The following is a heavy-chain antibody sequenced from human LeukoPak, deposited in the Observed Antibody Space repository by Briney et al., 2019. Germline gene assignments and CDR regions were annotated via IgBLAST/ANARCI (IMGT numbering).Heavy chain of an antibody. CDR2: IYHSGST. V-gene: IGHV4-30-2*01. Sequence: PSETLSLTCAVSGGSISSGDYSWTWIRQPPGKGLEWIGYIYHSGSTYYNPSLKSRVTISVDGSKNQFSLKLSSVTAADTAVYYCAKNGQSGFSFDPWGQGTLVTVSS. CDR3: AKNGQSGFSFDP. CDR1: GGSISSGDYS. D-gene: IGHD3-3*01. J-gene: IGHJ5*02.